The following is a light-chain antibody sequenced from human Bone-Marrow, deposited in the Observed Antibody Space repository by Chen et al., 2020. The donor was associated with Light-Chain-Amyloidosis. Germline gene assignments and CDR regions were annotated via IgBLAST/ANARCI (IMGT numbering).Light chain of an antibody. V-gene: IGLV2-14*01. Sequence: QSDLTQPASVSGSPGQSITIFCTGTSSDVGGDNQLSWYQQHPDKAPKLMIYEVTNRPSWVPCPFSGSKSDNTASLTISWLQTKDEACYFCSSFTITNTLVFGSGTRVTVL. CDR3: SSFTITNTLV. CDR1: SSDVGGDNQ. J-gene: IGLJ1*01. CDR2: EVT.